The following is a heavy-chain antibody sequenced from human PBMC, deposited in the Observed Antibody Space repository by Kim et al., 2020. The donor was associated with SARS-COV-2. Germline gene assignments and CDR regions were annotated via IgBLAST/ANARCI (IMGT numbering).Heavy chain of an antibody. CDR3: AKDNHTAFDY. J-gene: IGHJ4*02. D-gene: IGHD5-18*01. V-gene: IGHV3-30*18. CDR2: ISYDGSNK. CDR1: GFTFSSYG. Sequence: GGSLRLSCAASGFTFSSYGMHWVRQAPGKGLEWVAVISYDGSNKYYADSVKGRFTISRDNSKNTLYLQMNSLRAEDTAVYYCAKDNHTAFDYWGQGTLVTVSS.